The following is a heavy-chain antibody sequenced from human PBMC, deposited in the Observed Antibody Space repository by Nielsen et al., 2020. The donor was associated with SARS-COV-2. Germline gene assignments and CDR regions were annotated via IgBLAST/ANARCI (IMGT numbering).Heavy chain of an antibody. V-gene: IGHV4-39*01. CDR1: GGSISSRNNY. CDR2: IYHSGST. J-gene: IGHJ4*02. Sequence: SETLSLTCTVSGGSISSRNNYWGWIRQPPGKGLEWIGTIYHSGSTYYNPSLKSRLTMSVDTSRDQFSLRLTSVTAADTAVYYCARLAVRTTAFDLWGQGALVTVSS. D-gene: IGHD1-1*01. CDR3: ARLAVRTTAFDL.